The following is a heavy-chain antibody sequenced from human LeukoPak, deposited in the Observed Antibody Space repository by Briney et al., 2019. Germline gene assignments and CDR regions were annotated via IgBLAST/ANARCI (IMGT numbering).Heavy chain of an antibody. D-gene: IGHD3-3*01. J-gene: IGHJ3*01. CDR2: INHSGST. CDR3: ARTTYYDFWSGYYGAFDF. Sequence: PSETLSLTCAVYGGSFSGYYWSWIRQPPGKGLEWIGEINHSGSTNYNPSLKSRVTISVDTSKNQFSLKLSSVTAADTAVYYCARTTYYDFWSGYYGAFDFWGQGTMVTVSS. CDR1: GGSFSGYY. V-gene: IGHV4-34*01.